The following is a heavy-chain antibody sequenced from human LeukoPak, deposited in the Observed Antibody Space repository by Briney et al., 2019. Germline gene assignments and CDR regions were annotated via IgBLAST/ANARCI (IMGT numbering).Heavy chain of an antibody. CDR1: GFTVSSNY. CDR3: ARQTSGNYYSYVFDI. J-gene: IGHJ3*02. V-gene: IGHV3-66*04. CDR2: IFIGSST. Sequence: GGSLRLSCAASGFTVSSNYMTWVRQAPGKGLEWVSVIFIGSSTYYADSVKGRFTISRDNSKNTLYLQMNSLRAEDTAVYYCARQTSGNYYSYVFDIWGQGTMVTVSS. D-gene: IGHD1-26*01.